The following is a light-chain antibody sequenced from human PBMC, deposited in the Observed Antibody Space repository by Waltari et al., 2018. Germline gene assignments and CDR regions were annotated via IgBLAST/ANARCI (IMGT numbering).Light chain of an antibody. J-gene: IGKJ2*01. CDR1: QSVSSY. Sequence: EIVLTQSPATLSLSPGERATLSCRASQSVSSYLAWYQQKPGQAPRLLIYDASNRATGIPARFSGSGSGTVFTLTISSLEPEDFAVYYCQQRSNWPRTFGQGTKLEI. CDR2: DAS. CDR3: QQRSNWPRT. V-gene: IGKV3-11*01.